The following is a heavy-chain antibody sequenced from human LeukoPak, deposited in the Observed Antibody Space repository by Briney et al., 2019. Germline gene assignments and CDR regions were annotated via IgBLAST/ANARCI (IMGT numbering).Heavy chain of an antibody. V-gene: IGHV3-53*01. J-gene: IGHJ4*02. Sequence: GGSLRLSCTVSGFTVSSNSMSWVRQAPGKGLEWVSFIYSAGSIYYSDSVKGRFTISRDNSKNTLYLQMNSLRAEDTAVYYCAKAGAVVVVAAKYFDYWGQGTLVTVSS. CDR3: AKAGAVVVVAAKYFDY. D-gene: IGHD2-15*01. CDR2: IYSAGSI. CDR1: GFTVSSNS.